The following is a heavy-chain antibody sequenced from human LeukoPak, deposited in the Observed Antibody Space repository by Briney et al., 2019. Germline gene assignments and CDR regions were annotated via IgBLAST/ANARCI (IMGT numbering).Heavy chain of an antibody. Sequence: GESLQISSKGSGYSFTSYWIAWVRQMPGKGLEWIGIIYPGDSDTRYSPSFQGQVTISGDKSISTAYLQWSSLKASDSAMYYCARFHRFGELFSDYWGQGTLVTVSS. J-gene: IGHJ4*02. D-gene: IGHD3-10*01. CDR3: ARFHRFGELFSDY. V-gene: IGHV5-51*01. CDR1: GYSFTSYW. CDR2: IYPGDSDT.